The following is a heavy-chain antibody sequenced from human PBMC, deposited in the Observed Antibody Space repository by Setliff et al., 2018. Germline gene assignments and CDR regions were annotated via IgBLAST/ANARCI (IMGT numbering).Heavy chain of an antibody. CDR3: AKDWNYYGSGALDAFHI. V-gene: IGHV3-23*01. Sequence: PGGSLRLSCAASGFTFSSYAMSWVRQAPGKGLEWVSAISGSGGSTYYADSVKGRFTISRDNSKNTLYLQMNSLRAEDTAVYYCAKDWNYYGSGALDAFHIWGQGTMVTVSS. D-gene: IGHD3-10*01. CDR2: ISGSGGST. J-gene: IGHJ3*02. CDR1: GFTFSSYA.